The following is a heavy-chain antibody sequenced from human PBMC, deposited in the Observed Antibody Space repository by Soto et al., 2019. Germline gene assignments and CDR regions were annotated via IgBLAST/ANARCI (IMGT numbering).Heavy chain of an antibody. J-gene: IGHJ6*03. V-gene: IGHV3-48*01. Sequence: EVQLVESGGGLVQPGGSLRLSCATSGFILSDCAMNWVRQAPGTGLEWVSYISSSSSVIDYADSVKGRFTVSRDNARNSLYLQMNRLRAEDTAVYYCARDLSWGSNWYYYMDVWGKGTTVTVSS. D-gene: IGHD7-27*01. CDR1: GFILSDCA. CDR3: ARDLSWGSNWYYYMDV. CDR2: ISSSSSVI.